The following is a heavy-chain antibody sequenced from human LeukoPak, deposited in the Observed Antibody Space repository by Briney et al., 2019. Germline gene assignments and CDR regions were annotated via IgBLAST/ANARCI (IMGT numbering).Heavy chain of an antibody. CDR2: IYNSGNN. CDR1: GGSISSDY. J-gene: IGHJ4*02. CDR3: ATRGY. V-gene: IGHV4-59*08. Sequence: PSETLSLTCTVSGGSISSDYWQWIRQPPGKGLEWVGYIYNSGNNHYNSSLKSRVTISIDTSKNQFSLELASVTAADTAVYYCATRGYWGQGTLVAVSS. D-gene: IGHD3-10*01.